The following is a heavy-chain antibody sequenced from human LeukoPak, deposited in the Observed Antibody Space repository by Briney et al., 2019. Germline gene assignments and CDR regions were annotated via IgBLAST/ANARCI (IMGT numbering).Heavy chain of an antibody. J-gene: IGHJ6*02. Sequence: ASVKVSCKASGYTFRGYYMHWVRQAPGQGLEWMGWMNPNSGNTGYAQKFQGRFTLTRETFISTAYMELSSLRSDDTAVYYCVRAMAPLDTFNYQYAMDVWGQGTMVTVSS. D-gene: IGHD5-24*01. CDR1: GYTFRGYY. CDR2: MNPNSGNT. V-gene: IGHV1-8*02. CDR3: VRAMAPLDTFNYQYAMDV.